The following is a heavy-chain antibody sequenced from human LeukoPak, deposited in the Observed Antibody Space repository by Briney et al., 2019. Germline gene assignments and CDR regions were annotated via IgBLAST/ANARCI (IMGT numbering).Heavy chain of an antibody. Sequence: PSETLSLTCTVSGGSISSYYWSWIRQPPGKGLEWIGYIYYGGSTYYNPSLKSRVTISVDASKNQFSLKLSSVTAADTAVYYCARTSYYYGSGSSANEDYWGQGTLVTVSS. D-gene: IGHD3-10*01. V-gene: IGHV4-59*06. CDR2: IYYGGST. J-gene: IGHJ4*02. CDR1: GGSISSYY. CDR3: ARTSYYYGSGSSANEDY.